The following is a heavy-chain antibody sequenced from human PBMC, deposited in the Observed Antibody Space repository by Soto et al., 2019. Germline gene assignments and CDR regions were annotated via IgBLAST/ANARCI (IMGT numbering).Heavy chain of an antibody. CDR1: GDSISSGNW. D-gene: IGHD3-10*01. V-gene: IGHV4-4*02. Sequence: QVQLQESGPGLVKPSGTLSLTCAVSGDSISSGNWWSWVRQPPEKGLEWIGEIYHSGSTNYNPSLKSRITISVDKSKNEFSLKLSSVTAADTAVYYCARGGYGSGSYVYWGQGTLVTVSS. J-gene: IGHJ4*02. CDR3: ARGGYGSGSYVY. CDR2: IYHSGST.